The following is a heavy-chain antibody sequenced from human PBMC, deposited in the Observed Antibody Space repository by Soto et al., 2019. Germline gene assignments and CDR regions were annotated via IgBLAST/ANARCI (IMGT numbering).Heavy chain of an antibody. J-gene: IGHJ4*02. CDR1: GFTFSSSA. Sequence: GGSLRLSCADSGFTFSSSAMSWVRQAPGEGLEWVSAISGSGGSTYYADSVKGWFTISRDNSKNTLYLQMNSLRAEDTAVYYCAKVVVVVVAATRYFDYWGQGTLVTVSS. D-gene: IGHD2-15*01. CDR2: ISGSGGST. V-gene: IGHV3-23*01. CDR3: AKVVVVVVAATRYFDY.